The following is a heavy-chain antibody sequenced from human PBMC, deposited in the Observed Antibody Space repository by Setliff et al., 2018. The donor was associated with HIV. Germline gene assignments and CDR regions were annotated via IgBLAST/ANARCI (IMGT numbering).Heavy chain of an antibody. CDR2: INPGSGAT. Sequence: ASVKVSCKASGYTFTGYNLHWLRQAPGQGLEWMGVINPGSGATIYAQRFQGRVTMTRDTSTSTVYMALSSLRSEDTAVYYCARLITRGAARPLGGDAFDIWGQGTMVTVSS. V-gene: IGHV1-46*01. CDR1: GYTFTGYN. CDR3: ARLITRGAARPLGGDAFDI. D-gene: IGHD6-6*01. J-gene: IGHJ3*02.